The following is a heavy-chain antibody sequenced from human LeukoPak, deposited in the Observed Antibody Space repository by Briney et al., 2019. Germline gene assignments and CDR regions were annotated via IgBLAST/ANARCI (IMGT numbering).Heavy chain of an antibody. CDR3: AELGITMIGGV. CDR2: ISSSSSTI. V-gene: IGHV3-48*01. J-gene: IGHJ6*04. Sequence: GGSLRLSCAASGFTFSSFGMNWVRQAPGKGLEWVSYISSSSSTIYYADSVKGRFTISRDNAKNSLYLQMNSLRAEDTAVYYCAELGITMIGGVWGKGTTVTISS. CDR1: GFTFSSFG. D-gene: IGHD3-10*02.